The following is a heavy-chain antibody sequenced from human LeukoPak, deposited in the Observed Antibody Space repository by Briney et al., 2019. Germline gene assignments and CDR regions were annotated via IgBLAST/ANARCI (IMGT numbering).Heavy chain of an antibody. Sequence: QPGGSLRLSCAASGFTFSSYSMNWVRQAPGKGLEWVSYISSSSSTIYYADSVKGRFTISRDNAKNSLYLQMNSLRAEDTAVYYCATAPYCSGGSCPGEFYYYCMDVWGKGTTVTVSS. J-gene: IGHJ6*03. V-gene: IGHV3-48*01. CDR2: ISSSSSTI. CDR3: ATAPYCSGGSCPGEFYYYCMDV. D-gene: IGHD2-15*01. CDR1: GFTFSSYS.